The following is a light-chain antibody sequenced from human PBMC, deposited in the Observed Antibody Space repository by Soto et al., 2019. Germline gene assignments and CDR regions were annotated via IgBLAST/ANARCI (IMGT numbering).Light chain of an antibody. V-gene: IGKV4-1*01. CDR1: QSVLYSSNNKNY. CDR2: WAS. CDR3: HQFYSVPFT. Sequence: DIVMTQSPNSLAVSLGERATINCKSSQSVLYSSNNKNYLAWYQQKPGQPPKLLIYWASTRESGVPDRFSGSGSGTDSTLTISSLQAEDVAVYYCHQFYSVPFTFGPGTEVDIK. J-gene: IGKJ3*01.